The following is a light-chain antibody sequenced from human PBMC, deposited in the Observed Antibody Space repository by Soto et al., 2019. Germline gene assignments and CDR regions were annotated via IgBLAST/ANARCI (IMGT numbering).Light chain of an antibody. CDR2: ETD. CDR1: SSNIGNSY. Sequence: QSVLTQPPSVSAAPGQKVTISCSGSSSNIGNSYVSWYQQLPGAAPLLLIYETDKRPTGTPDRFSGSKSGTSGTLGINGLQTGDEADYYCGTWDSSLSAWVFGGGTKVTVL. J-gene: IGLJ3*02. CDR3: GTWDSSLSAWV. V-gene: IGLV1-51*01.